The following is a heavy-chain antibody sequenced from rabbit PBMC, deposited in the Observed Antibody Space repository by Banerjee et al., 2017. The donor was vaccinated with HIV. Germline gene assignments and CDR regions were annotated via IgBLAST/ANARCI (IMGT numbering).Heavy chain of an antibody. V-gene: IGHV1S40*01. CDR3: ARDDAGYAGYGYANYFNL. D-gene: IGHD6-1*01. Sequence: QQLVESGGGLVKPGASLTLTCTASGFSFSSGYDMCWVRQAPGKGLEWIAVIYTGSSGSTYYASWAKGRFTISKTSSTTVTLQMTSLTAADTATYFCARDDAGYAGYGYANYFNLWGPGTLVTVS. CDR2: IYTGSSGST. CDR1: GFSFSSGYD. J-gene: IGHJ4*01.